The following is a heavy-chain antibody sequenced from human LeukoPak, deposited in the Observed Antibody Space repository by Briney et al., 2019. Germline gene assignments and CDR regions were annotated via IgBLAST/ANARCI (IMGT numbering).Heavy chain of an antibody. D-gene: IGHD6-19*01. V-gene: IGHV4-38-2*01. CDR1: SSSIITNHY. Sequence: WETLSLTCAVSSSSIITNHYWAWIRQPPGKGLQWIGNIYHSGNTYYSPSLMSRVTMSVDTSKNQFSLKLSSVTAADTAVYYCARGGQWLPFDYWGQGTLVTVSS. CDR2: IYHSGNT. J-gene: IGHJ4*02. CDR3: ARGGQWLPFDY.